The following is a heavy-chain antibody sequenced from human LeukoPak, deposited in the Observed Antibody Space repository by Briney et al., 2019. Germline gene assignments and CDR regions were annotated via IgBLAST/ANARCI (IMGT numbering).Heavy chain of an antibody. CDR2: INPSSGGT. J-gene: IGHJ5*02. Sequence: ASAKDSCMPPVYSPICYFVYGVRQAPGQGLEWMGWINPSSGGTNYAQKFQGRVTMTRDTSISTAYMELSRLRSDDTAVYYCARDPITIFGVVILPNNWFDPWGQGTLVTVSS. V-gene: IGHV1-2*02. CDR3: ARDPITIFGVVILPNNWFDP. D-gene: IGHD3-3*01. CDR1: VYSPICYF.